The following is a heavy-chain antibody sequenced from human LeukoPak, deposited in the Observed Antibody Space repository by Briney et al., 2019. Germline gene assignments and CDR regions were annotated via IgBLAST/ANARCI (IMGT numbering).Heavy chain of an antibody. V-gene: IGHV1-18*01. CDR2: ISDYSGNP. Sequence: ASVTVSFTASGYTFTSYGISWVRQAPGQGLEWMGWISDYSGNPNYAQKFQGRVTMTADTFTSTAYMELRSLRSDDTAVYFCARDSLLAAPYTDHWGQGTLVTVSS. CDR3: ARDSLLAAPYTDH. CDR1: GYTFTSYG. D-gene: IGHD3-10*01. J-gene: IGHJ4*02.